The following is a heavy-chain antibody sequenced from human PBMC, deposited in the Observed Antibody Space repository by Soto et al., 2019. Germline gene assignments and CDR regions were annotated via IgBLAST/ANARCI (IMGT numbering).Heavy chain of an antibody. CDR1: GYTFTDYY. D-gene: IGHD6-19*01. Sequence: ASVKVSCKASGYTFTDYYMNWVRQAPGQGLEWLGWINPHNGVTNYAQKFQGRVTMTRDTSISTAYMDLSRLRSDDTAVYYCARGALAVANWFDPWGQGTQVTVS. J-gene: IGHJ5*02. CDR3: ARGALAVANWFDP. V-gene: IGHV1-2*02. CDR2: INPHNGVT.